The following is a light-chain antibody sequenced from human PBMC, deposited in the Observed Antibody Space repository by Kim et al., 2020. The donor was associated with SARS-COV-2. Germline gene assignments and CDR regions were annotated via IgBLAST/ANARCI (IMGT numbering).Light chain of an antibody. CDR1: SSDVGGHNY. V-gene: IGLV2-8*01. CDR3: SSYAGSNIVV. Sequence: GQSLTISCTGTSSDVGGHNYVSWYQQHPGKAPKLLIYEVSERPSGVPDRFSGSKSGNTASLTVSGLQSEDEADYYCSSYAGSNIVVFGGGTQLTVL. CDR2: EVS. J-gene: IGLJ2*01.